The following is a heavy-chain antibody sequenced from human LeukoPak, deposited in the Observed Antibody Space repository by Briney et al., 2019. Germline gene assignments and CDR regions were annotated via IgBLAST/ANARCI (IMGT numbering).Heavy chain of an antibody. CDR1: GFILSRYG. V-gene: IGHV3-30*18. CDR3: AKEGRARWFGDALES. Sequence: QPGRSLRLSCRVSGFILSRYGIHWVRQAPGKGPEWVAVIAHDGSQKYYADFVKGRFSISKDISKNTLYLQMNSLRPEDTAVYYCAKEGRARWFGDALESWGQGTLVTVSS. D-gene: IGHD3-10*01. CDR2: IAHDGSQK. J-gene: IGHJ5*02.